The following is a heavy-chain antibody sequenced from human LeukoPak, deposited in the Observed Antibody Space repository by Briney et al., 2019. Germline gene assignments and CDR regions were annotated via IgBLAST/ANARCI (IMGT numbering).Heavy chain of an antibody. V-gene: IGHV4-39*07. J-gene: IGHJ4*02. D-gene: IGHD3-22*01. Sequence: SETLSLTCTVSGGSISSSSYYWGWIRQPPGKGLEWIGSIYYSGSTYYNPSLKSRVTISVDTSKNQFSLKLSSVTAADTAVYYCARGYCDSSGYYTYWGQGTLVTVSS. CDR3: ARGYCDSSGYYTY. CDR1: GGSISSSSYY. CDR2: IYYSGST.